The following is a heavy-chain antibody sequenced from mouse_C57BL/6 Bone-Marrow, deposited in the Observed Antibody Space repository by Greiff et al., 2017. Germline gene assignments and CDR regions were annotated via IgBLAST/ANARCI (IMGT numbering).Heavy chain of an antibody. D-gene: IGHD4-1*01. CDR3: ARNWGGAWFAY. J-gene: IGHJ3*01. Sequence: QVQLKESGAELARPGASVKLSCKASGYTFTSYGISWVKQRPGHGLEWIGEILPGSGSTNYHEKFKGQATFTADTSSNTAYMQLSSLTTEDSAIYDCARNWGGAWFAYWGQGTLVTVSA. CDR1: GYTFTSYG. V-gene: IGHV1-9*01. CDR2: ILPGSGST.